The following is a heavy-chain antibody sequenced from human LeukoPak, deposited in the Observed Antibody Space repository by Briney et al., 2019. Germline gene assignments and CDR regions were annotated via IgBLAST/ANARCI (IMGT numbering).Heavy chain of an antibody. Sequence: SETLSLTCNVSGGSINSFYWSWIRQPPGKGLEWIGYIYGSGSTNYNPSLKSRVTISVDTSKNQFSLRLNSVTAADTAVYYCARLFSSSSGRAFDIWGRGTIVTVSS. J-gene: IGHJ3*02. CDR3: ARLFSSSSGRAFDI. V-gene: IGHV4-59*01. D-gene: IGHD6-6*01. CDR2: IYGSGST. CDR1: GGSINSFY.